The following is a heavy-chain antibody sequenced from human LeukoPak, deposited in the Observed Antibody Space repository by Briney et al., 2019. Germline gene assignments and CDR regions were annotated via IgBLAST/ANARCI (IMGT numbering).Heavy chain of an antibody. D-gene: IGHD3-10*01. CDR2: IGGSGVST. CDR1: GFTFTSYA. CDR3: ARGHGSV. J-gene: IGHJ6*02. V-gene: IGHV3-23*01. Sequence: PGGSLRLSCAASGFTFTSYAMSWVRQAPGKGLECVSVIGGSGVSTNHADSVKGRFTISRDNSKNTLFLQMNSLRAEDTAVYYCARGHGSVWGQGTTVTVSS.